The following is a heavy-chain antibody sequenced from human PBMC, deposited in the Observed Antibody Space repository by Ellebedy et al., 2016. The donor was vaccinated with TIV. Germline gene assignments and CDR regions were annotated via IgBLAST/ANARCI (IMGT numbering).Heavy chain of an antibody. D-gene: IGHD6-19*01. CDR2: IYNDGAT. V-gene: IGHV3-53*01. J-gene: IGHJ4*02. CDR1: GFTVSNNY. Sequence: GGSLRLXCAASGFTVSNNYMCWVRQAPGKGLEWVSVIYNDGATNYRDSARGRFTNSRDSPKNTLYFQMNNLRPEDTAVYDWARGGGWTVAAQGTYYFDYWGLGTLVTVSS. CDR3: ARGGGWTVAAQGTYYFDY.